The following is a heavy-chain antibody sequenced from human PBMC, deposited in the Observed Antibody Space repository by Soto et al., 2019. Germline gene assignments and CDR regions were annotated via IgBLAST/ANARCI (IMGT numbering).Heavy chain of an antibody. CDR2: ISNDGSNK. J-gene: IGHJ4*02. CDR3: AKCFGNYCAFDF. Sequence: PGGSLRLSCAASGFSFSTYGMHWVRQAPGKGLEWVAFISNDGSNKYYADSVKGRFTISRDNSKNTLYLQMNSLRAEDTAVYYCAKCFGNYCAFDFWGQGTLVTVSS. V-gene: IGHV3-30*18. D-gene: IGHD1-26*01. CDR1: GFSFSTYG.